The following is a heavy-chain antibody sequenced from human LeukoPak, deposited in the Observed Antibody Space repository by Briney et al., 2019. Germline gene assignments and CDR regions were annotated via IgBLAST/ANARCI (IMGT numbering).Heavy chain of an antibody. CDR2: MNPNSGNT. Sequence: ASVKVSCKASGYTFTSYDINWVRQATGQGLEWMGWMNPNSGNTGYAQKFQGRVTMTRNTSISTAYMELSSLRSEDTAVYYCARGRKRSSSWTGWFDPWGQGTLVTVSS. CDR1: GYTFTSYD. J-gene: IGHJ5*02. CDR3: ARGRKRSSSWTGWFDP. D-gene: IGHD6-13*01. V-gene: IGHV1-8*01.